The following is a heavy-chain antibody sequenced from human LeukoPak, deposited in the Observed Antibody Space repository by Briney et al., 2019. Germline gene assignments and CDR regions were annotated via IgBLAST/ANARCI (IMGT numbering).Heavy chain of an antibody. CDR3: ARDLGVTVRPFSLFY. CDR2: INPNSGVT. CDR1: GYSFNDHF. V-gene: IGHV1-2*02. Sequence: ASVKVSCKTSGYSFNDHFIHWVRQAPGQGPEWMGWINPNSGVTNYAQKFQGRVIMTSDTSISTAYMEFSRLRSDDTAMYYCARDLGVTVRPFSLFYWGQGTLVTVSS. J-gene: IGHJ4*02. D-gene: IGHD6-6*01.